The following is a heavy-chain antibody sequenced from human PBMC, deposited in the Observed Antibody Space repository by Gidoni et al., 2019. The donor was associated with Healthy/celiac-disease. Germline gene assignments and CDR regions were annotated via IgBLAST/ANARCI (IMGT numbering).Heavy chain of an antibody. CDR1: GGSFSGYY. CDR2: INHSGRT. J-gene: IGHJ4*02. V-gene: IGHV4-34*01. D-gene: IGHD3-16*01. Sequence: QVQLQQWGAGLLKPSETLSLTCAVYGGSFSGYYWSWIRQPPGKGLEWIGEINHSGRTNYNPSLKSRVTISVDTSKNQFSLKLSSVTAADTAVYYCAREEVYDYVFDYWGQGTLVTVSS. CDR3: AREEVYDYVFDY.